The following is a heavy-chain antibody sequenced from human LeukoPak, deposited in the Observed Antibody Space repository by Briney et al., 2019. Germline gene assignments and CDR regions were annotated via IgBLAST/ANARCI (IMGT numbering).Heavy chain of an antibody. D-gene: IGHD3-3*01. CDR2: IYGDGRT. J-gene: IGHJ4*02. Sequence: GGSLRLSCVVSGFSVSNNYIIWVRQAPGNGLERVSVIYGDGRTSHSASVRGRFTISRDNSKNIVSLQMNNLRAEDTAVYYCARGRGLGVVSPYFDYWGQGTLATVSS. V-gene: IGHV3-53*01. CDR1: GFSVSNNY. CDR3: ARGRGLGVVSPYFDY.